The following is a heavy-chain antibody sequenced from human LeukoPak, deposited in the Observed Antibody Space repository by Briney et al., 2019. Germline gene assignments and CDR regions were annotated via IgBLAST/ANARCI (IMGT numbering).Heavy chain of an antibody. V-gene: IGHV3-23*01. CDR2: ITSRGEST. D-gene: IGHD3-22*01. Sequence: TGGSLRLSCAASGFTFSVYAMSWVRQAPGKGLQWVSSITSRGESTWYVDSVKGQFTITRDNSENTLYLQMHSLRAEDTAVYYCARDRPNYYGSDGHYYRRDGDYWGRGTLVSVSS. J-gene: IGHJ4*02. CDR3: ARDRPNYYGSDGHYYRRDGDY. CDR1: GFTFSVYA.